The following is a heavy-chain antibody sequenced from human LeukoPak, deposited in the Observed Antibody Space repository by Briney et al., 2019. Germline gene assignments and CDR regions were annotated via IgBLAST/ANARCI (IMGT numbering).Heavy chain of an antibody. Sequence: ASVKVSCKASGFTFTGYYMHWVRQAPGQGLEWMGWINPNSGGTNYAQKFQGRVTMTRDTSISTAYMELSRLRSDDTAVYYCAREPSYSYGYYSYYYYMDVWGKGTTVTVSS. CDR1: GFTFTGYY. V-gene: IGHV1-2*02. J-gene: IGHJ6*03. CDR2: INPNSGGT. CDR3: AREPSYSYGYYSYYYYMDV. D-gene: IGHD5-18*01.